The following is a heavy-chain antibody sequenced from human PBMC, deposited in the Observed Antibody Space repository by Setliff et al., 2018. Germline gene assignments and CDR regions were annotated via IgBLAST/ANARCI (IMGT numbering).Heavy chain of an antibody. CDR1: GFTVREHH. J-gene: IGHJ3*02. D-gene: IGHD1-1*01. CDR2: MYTGGDT. CDR3: ARDWSNNYWAFDI. V-gene: IGHV3-66*01. Sequence: AGGSLSLSCAVTGFTVREHHISWVRQAPGKGLEWISVMYTGGDTNYADSVKGRFTVSRDNFKNTVDLQMNSLRAEDTAVYYCARDWSNNYWAFDIWGLGTVVTVSS.